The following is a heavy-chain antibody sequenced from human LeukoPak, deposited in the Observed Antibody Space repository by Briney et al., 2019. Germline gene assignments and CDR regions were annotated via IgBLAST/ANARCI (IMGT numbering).Heavy chain of an antibody. CDR1: AVSISRHF. V-gene: IGHV4-59*11. J-gene: IGHJ4*01. CDR3: AREYDY. Sequence: SETLSLTCNFSAVSISRHFWSWIRQTPEKGLEWLGYVFSSGSTNYNPSLKSRITISLDTSKHQFSLTLNSVTAADTAVYYCAREYDYWGLGTLITVSS. CDR2: VFSSGST.